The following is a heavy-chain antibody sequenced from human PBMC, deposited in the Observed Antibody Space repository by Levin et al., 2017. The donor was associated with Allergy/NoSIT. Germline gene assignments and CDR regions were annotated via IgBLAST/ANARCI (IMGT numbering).Heavy chain of an antibody. V-gene: IGHV3-33*01. Sequence: GESLKISCAASGFTFSSFGMHWVRQAPGKGLEWVAVIWFDGSNKYYADSVKGRFTISRDNSKNTLSLQMNSLRAEDTAVYYCARAAYGQKYIDYWGQGTLVTVSS. CDR3: ARAAYGQKYIDY. J-gene: IGHJ4*02. CDR1: GFTFSSFG. CDR2: IWFDGSNK. D-gene: IGHD3-10*01.